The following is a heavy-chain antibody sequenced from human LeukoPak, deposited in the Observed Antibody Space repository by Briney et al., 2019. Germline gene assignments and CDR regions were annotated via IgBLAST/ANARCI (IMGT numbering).Heavy chain of an antibody. Sequence: GGSLRHSCAASGFTVSSNYMSWVRQAPGKGLEWVSVIYSGGSTYYADSVKGRFTISRDNSKNTLYLQMNSLRAEDTAVYYCARGKVGVVRFGLYGMDVWGQGTTVTVSS. CDR2: IYSGGST. CDR3: ARGKVGVVRFGLYGMDV. D-gene: IGHD2-15*01. J-gene: IGHJ6*02. V-gene: IGHV3-66*02. CDR1: GFTVSSNY.